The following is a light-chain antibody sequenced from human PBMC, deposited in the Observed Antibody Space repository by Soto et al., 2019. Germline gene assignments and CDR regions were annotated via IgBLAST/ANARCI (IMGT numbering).Light chain of an antibody. V-gene: IGKV1-5*01. CDR3: QQYNSYPYT. CDR1: QNVIRW. J-gene: IGKJ2*01. Sequence: DIQMTQSPSTLSASVGDRVTIACRASQNVIRWLARYRQKPGKAPKLLIYDASSLESGVPSRFSGSGSGTEFTLTISSLQPGDFATYYCQQYNSYPYTFGQGTKLEIK. CDR2: DAS.